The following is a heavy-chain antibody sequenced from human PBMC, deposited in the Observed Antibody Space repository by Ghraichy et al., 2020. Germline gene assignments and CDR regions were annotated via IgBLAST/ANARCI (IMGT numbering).Heavy chain of an antibody. J-gene: IGHJ3*02. V-gene: IGHV4-39*01. CDR1: GGSISSSSYY. Sequence: SQTLSLTCTVSGGSISSSSYYWGWIRQPPGKGLEWIGSIYYSGSTYYNPSLKSRVTISVDTSKNQFSLKLSSVTAADTAVYYCARSEQDAFDIWGQGTMVTVSS. CDR3: ARSEQDAFDI. D-gene: IGHD1-14*01. CDR2: IYYSGST.